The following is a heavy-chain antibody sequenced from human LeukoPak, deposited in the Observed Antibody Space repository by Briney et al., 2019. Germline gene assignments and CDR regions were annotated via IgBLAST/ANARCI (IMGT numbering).Heavy chain of an antibody. CDR2: IIPILGIA. CDR3: ARDGYSCGNYYYYGMDV. J-gene: IGHJ6*02. Sequence: ASVKVSCKASGGTFSSYAISWVRQAPGQGLEWMGRIIPILGIANYAQKFQGRVTITADKSTSTAYMELSSLRSEDTAVYYCARDGYSCGNYYYYGMDVWGQGTTVTVSS. V-gene: IGHV1-69*04. D-gene: IGHD5-18*01. CDR1: GGTFSSYA.